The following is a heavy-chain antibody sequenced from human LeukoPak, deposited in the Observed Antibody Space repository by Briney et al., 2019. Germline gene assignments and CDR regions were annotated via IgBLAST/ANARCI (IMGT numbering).Heavy chain of an antibody. CDR2: IIPVFGTT. D-gene: IGHD6-19*01. J-gene: IGHJ4*02. V-gene: IGHV1-69*06. CDR1: GGTFSSNYA. CDR3: ARPSPGYSSGLLDY. Sequence: SVKVSCKASGGTFSSNYAITWVRQAPGQGPEWMGRIIPVFGTTNHAQKFQGRVTITADKSTSTAYMELSSLRSEDTAVYYCARPSPGYSSGLLDYWGQGTLVTVSS.